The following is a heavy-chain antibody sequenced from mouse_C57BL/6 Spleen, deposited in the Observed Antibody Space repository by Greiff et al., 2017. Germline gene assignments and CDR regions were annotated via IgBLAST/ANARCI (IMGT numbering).Heavy chain of an antibody. J-gene: IGHJ2*01. Sequence: VQLQQSGPELVKPGASVKLSCTASGYSFTGYYMNWVKQSPEKSLEWIGEINPSTGGTTYNQKVKAKATLTVDKSSSTAYMQLNSLTSEDSAFYYCAREGLGAGMYYFDYWGQGTTLTVSS. V-gene: IGHV1-42*01. CDR3: AREGLGAGMYYFDY. CDR1: GYSFTGYY. D-gene: IGHD4-1*01. CDR2: INPSTGGT.